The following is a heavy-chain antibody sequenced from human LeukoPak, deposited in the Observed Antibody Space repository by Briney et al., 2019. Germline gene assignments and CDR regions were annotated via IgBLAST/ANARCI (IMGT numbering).Heavy chain of an antibody. J-gene: IGHJ4*02. CDR3: AREAYGDWYYFDY. D-gene: IGHD4-17*01. V-gene: IGHV3-7*01. CDR2: INQDGSEK. CDR1: GFTFSSSW. Sequence: GGSLRLSCAASGFTFSSSWMTWVRQAPGKGLEWVANINQDGSEKYYVDSVRGRFTISRDNARNSLYLQMNSLRAEDTAVYYCAREAYGDWYYFDYWGQGTLVTVSS.